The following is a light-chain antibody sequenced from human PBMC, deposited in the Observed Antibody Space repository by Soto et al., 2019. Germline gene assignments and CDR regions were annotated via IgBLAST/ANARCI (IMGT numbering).Light chain of an antibody. CDR1: SSDVGSYNL. CDR3: CSYAGSSTWV. Sequence: QSVLTQPASVSGSPGQSITISCTGTSSDVGSYNLVSWYQQHPGKAPKLMISEVTKRPSGISARFSGSKSGNTASLTISGLQAEDESDYSCCSYAGSSTWVFGGGTKVTVL. J-gene: IGLJ3*02. V-gene: IGLV2-23*02. CDR2: EVT.